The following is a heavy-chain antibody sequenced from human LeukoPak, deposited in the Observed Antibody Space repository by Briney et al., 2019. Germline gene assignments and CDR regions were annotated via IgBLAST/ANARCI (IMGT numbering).Heavy chain of an antibody. D-gene: IGHD6-13*01. CDR2: ISSSSSYI. CDR1: GFTFSSYS. V-gene: IGHV3-21*01. CDR3: ARDQDVAAAGTDY. J-gene: IGHJ4*02. Sequence: PWVSLRLSCAASGFTFSSYSMNWVRQAPGMGLQWVSSISSSSSYISYADSVKRRFTTSRDNAKNSLYLQMNSMRAEDTAAYYCARDQDVAAAGTDYWGQGTLVTVSS.